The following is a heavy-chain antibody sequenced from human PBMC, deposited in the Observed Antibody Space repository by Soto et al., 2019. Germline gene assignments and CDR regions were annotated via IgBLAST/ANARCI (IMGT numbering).Heavy chain of an antibody. CDR1: GCAFTDYI. D-gene: IGHD2-2*01. J-gene: IGHJ1*01. V-gene: IGHV1-69*13. CDR2: IIPMFGTP. Sequence: SVKVSCKASGCAFTDYIFDWVRQAPGQGLEWMGGIIPMFGTPKYAQKFQHRVTISADVSTGAAYMELTRLRFDDTAVYYCAGARGQPPVRLYLQCWGEGTRVTVSS. CDR3: AGARGQPPVRLYLQC.